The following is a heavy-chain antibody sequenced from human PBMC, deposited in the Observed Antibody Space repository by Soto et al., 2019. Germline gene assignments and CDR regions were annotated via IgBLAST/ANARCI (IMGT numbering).Heavy chain of an antibody. CDR3: ARDDCGTNRCSYYYGMDV. CDR1: GGSISSGDSY. D-gene: IGHD2-21*01. CDR2: IDYSGSI. Sequence: QVQLQESGPGLVTPSQTLSLTCTVSGGSISSGDSYWSWIRQPPGKGLEWIGYIDYSGSIFYNPSLDSRVTISVDASKNQFSLKLSSVTAADTAVYYCARDDCGTNRCSYYYGMDVWGQGTTVTVSS. J-gene: IGHJ6*02. V-gene: IGHV4-30-4*01.